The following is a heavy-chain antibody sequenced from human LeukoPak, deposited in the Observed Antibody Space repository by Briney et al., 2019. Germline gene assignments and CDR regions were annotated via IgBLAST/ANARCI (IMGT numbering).Heavy chain of an antibody. CDR2: INPNSGGT. J-gene: IGHJ4*02. Sequence: GASVKVSCKASGYTFTGYYMHWVRQAPGQGLEWMGWINPNSGGTNYAQKFQGRVTMTRDTSISTAYMELSRLRSDDTAVYYCARVVGEYSSSPGDYWGQGTLVTVSS. CDR3: ARVVGEYSSSPGDY. D-gene: IGHD6-6*01. CDR1: GYTFTGYY. V-gene: IGHV1-2*02.